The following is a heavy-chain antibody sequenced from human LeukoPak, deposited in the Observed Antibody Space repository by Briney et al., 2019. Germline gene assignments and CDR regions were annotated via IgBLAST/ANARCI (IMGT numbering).Heavy chain of an antibody. V-gene: IGHV1-69*13. CDR1: GGTFSSYA. Sequence: GASVKVSCKASGGTFSSYAISWVRQAPGQGLEWMGGIIPIFGTANYAQKFQGRVTITADESTSTAYMELSSLRSEDTAVYYCARGLCSGGSCYACDYWGQGTLVTVSS. J-gene: IGHJ4*02. CDR3: ARGLCSGGSCYACDY. CDR2: IIPIFGTA. D-gene: IGHD2-15*01.